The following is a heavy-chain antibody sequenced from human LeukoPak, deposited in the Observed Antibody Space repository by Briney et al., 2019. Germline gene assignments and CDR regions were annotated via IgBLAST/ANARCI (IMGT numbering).Heavy chain of an antibody. J-gene: IGHJ4*02. D-gene: IGHD2-8*01. CDR3: AGGLGPSSWVSYDY. CDR1: GYTFTSYG. Sequence: GASVKVSCKASGYTFTSYGINWVRQAPGQGLEWMGWISAYNGNTNYAQKLQGRVTMTTDTSTSTAYMELRSLRSDDTAVYYCAGGLGPSSWVSYDYWGQGTLVTVSS. V-gene: IGHV1-18*01. CDR2: ISAYNGNT.